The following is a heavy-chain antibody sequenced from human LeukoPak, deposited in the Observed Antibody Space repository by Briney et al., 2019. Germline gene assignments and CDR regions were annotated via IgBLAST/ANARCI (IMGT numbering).Heavy chain of an antibody. CDR1: GFTVISNY. Sequence: GGSLRLSCAASGFTVISNYMSWVRQTPGRSLEWVAFIYSSGSTYYAESAEGRFTISRDSSKNTLYLEMTSLRVEDTAVYYCTPAEFSNSFDDWGQGTLVIVSS. V-gene: IGHV3-53*01. CDR3: TPAEFSNSFDD. J-gene: IGHJ4*02. CDR2: IYSSGST. D-gene: IGHD6-6*01.